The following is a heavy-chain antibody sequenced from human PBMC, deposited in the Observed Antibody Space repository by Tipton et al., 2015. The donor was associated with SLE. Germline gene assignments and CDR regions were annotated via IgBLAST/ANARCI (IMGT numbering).Heavy chain of an antibody. CDR3: ARVGSGVDY. Sequence: TLSLTCTVSGGSISSYYWSWIRQPPGKGLEWIGDIYYSGSTNYNPSLKSRVTISVDTSKNQFSLKLSSVTAADTAVYYCARVGSGVDYWGQGTLVTVSS. J-gene: IGHJ4*02. CDR2: IYYSGST. D-gene: IGHD3-10*01. V-gene: IGHV4-59*01. CDR1: GGSISSYY.